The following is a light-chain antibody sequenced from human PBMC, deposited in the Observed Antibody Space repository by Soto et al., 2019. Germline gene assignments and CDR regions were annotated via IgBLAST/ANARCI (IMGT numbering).Light chain of an antibody. J-gene: IGLJ3*02. CDR2: DDS. CDR1: SSDVGGYNY. V-gene: IGLV2-14*01. Sequence: QSVLTQPASVSGSPGQSITISCTGTSSDVGGYNYVSWYQQHPGKAPKLMIYDDSNRPSGVSNRFSGSKSGNTASLTISGLQAEDEADYYCCSYTSSSTLEFGGGTKLTVL. CDR3: CSYTSSSTLE.